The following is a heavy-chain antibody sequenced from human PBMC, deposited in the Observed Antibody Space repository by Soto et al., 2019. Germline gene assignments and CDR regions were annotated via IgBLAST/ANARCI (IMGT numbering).Heavy chain of an antibody. CDR2: ISAGGGNT. Sequence: EVQLLESGGGSVQPGGSLRLSCAASGFTFTSYAMNWVRQAPGKGLEWVSAISAGGGNTYYADSVNGRFTITRDNSENTLSLRMDSLRVEDTAIYYCAIGDYVWGRLDSWGQGTLVTVSS. V-gene: IGHV3-23*01. D-gene: IGHD3-16*01. J-gene: IGHJ4*02. CDR3: AIGDYVWGRLDS. CDR1: GFTFTSYA.